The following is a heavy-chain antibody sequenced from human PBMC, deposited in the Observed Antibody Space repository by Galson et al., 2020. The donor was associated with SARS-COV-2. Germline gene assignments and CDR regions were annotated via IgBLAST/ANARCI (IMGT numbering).Heavy chain of an antibody. J-gene: IGHJ4*02. Sequence: SETLSLTCTVSGGSISSGSYYWSWIRQPAGKGLEWIGRIYTSGSTNYNPSLKSRVTISVDTSKNQFSLKLSSVTAADTAVYYCARASEIFGVVENRVYFDYWGQGTLVTVSS. CDR3: ARASEIFGVVENRVYFDY. CDR2: IYTSGST. V-gene: IGHV4-61*02. D-gene: IGHD3-3*01. CDR1: GGSISSGSYY.